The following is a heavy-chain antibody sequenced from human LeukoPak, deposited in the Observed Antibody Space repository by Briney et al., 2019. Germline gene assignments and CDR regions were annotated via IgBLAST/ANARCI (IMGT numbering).Heavy chain of an antibody. J-gene: IGHJ4*02. CDR2: ISASNGNT. V-gene: IGHV1-18*01. D-gene: IGHD3-9*01. Sequence: ASVKVSCKASGYTFTNFRISWVRQAPGQGLEWMGWISASNGNTNYAQKFQGRVTMTTDTSTTTACMDLRSLRSDDTAVYYCARDYDILSGHQPIDYWGQGTLVTVSS. CDR3: ARDYDILSGHQPIDY. CDR1: GYTFTNFR.